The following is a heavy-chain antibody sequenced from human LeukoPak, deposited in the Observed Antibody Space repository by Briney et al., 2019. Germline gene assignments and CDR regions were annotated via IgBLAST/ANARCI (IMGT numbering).Heavy chain of an antibody. CDR1: GYSFTRFW. CDR2: IYPDDSDT. CDR3: ARNYDLTEPDAFDI. D-gene: IGHD3-22*01. V-gene: IGHV5-51*01. J-gene: IGHJ3*02. Sequence: GESLKIFCEASGYSFTRFWIAWVRQMPGKGLECMGVIYPDDSDTIYSPSFQGQVTISADKSISTAYLQWSSLKASDTAIYYCARNYDLTEPDAFDIWGQRTLVTVSS.